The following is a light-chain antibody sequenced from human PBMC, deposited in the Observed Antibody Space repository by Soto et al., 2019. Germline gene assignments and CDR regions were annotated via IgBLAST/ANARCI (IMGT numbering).Light chain of an antibody. Sequence: QSVLTQPPSASGTPGQRVTISCSGSSSNIGSNYVYWYQQLPGTAPKLLIYRNNHRPSAVPDRFSGSKSGTSASLAISGLRSEDEADYYCAAWDDSLSGHVVFGGGTKVTVL. V-gene: IGLV1-47*01. CDR2: RNN. CDR1: SSNIGSNY. CDR3: AAWDDSLSGHVV. J-gene: IGLJ2*01.